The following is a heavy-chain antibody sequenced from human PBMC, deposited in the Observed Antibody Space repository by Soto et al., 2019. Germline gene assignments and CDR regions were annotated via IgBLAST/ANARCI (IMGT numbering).Heavy chain of an antibody. CDR3: ASKAACGGDCYAFDS. Sequence: QVYLVQSGAEVKKPGSSVKTSCKASGGIFSSNTINWVRQAAGQGLEWMGGIIPLFGTANYAEKFQDRVTITADKSTKTEYMELTSLRSEDTAVYYCASKAACGGDCYAFDSWGQGTLVTVSS. V-gene: IGHV1-69*06. CDR1: GGIFSSNT. J-gene: IGHJ4*02. D-gene: IGHD2-21*02. CDR2: IIPLFGTA.